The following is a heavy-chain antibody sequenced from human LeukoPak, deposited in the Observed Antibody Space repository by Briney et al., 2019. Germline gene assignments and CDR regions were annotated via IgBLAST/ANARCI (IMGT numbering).Heavy chain of an antibody. CDR2: IYYSGST. CDR1: GGSISSSSYY. V-gene: IGHV4-39*07. J-gene: IGHJ5*02. CDR3: ARDLSSDCSSTSCYPGQFDP. D-gene: IGHD2-2*01. Sequence: SETLSLTCTASGGSISSSSYYWGWIRQPPGKGLEWIGSIYYSGSTYYNPSLKSRVTISVDTSKNQFSLKLSSVTAADTAVYYCARDLSSDCSSTSCYPGQFDPWGQGTLVTVSS.